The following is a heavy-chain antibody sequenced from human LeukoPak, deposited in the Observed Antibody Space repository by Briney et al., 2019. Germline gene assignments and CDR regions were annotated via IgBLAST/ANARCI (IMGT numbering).Heavy chain of an antibody. CDR2: TYYRSKWYN. CDR1: GDSVSINNAG. V-gene: IGHV6-1*01. Sequence: SQTLSLTCAIPGDSVSINNAGRTWIRQSPSRGLEWLGRTYYRSKWYNDYAVSVKSRITISPDTSKNQFSLQLNSVTPEDTAVYYCARAVAGRLDYWGQGTLVTVSS. J-gene: IGHJ4*02. CDR3: ARAVAGRLDY. D-gene: IGHD6-19*01.